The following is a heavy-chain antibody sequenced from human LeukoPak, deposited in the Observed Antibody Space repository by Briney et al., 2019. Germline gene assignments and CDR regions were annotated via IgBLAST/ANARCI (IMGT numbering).Heavy chain of an antibody. CDR3: ARDTMVREPQSYYYYGMDV. V-gene: IGHV4-30-4*01. CDR1: GGSISSGDYY. J-gene: IGHJ6*02. D-gene: IGHD3-10*01. Sequence: TSETLSLTCTVSGGSISSGDYYWSWIRQPPGKGLEWIGYIYYSGSTYYNPSLKSRVTISVDTSKNQFSLKLSSVTAADTAVYYCARDTMVREPQSYYYYGMDVWGQGTTVTVSS. CDR2: IYYSGST.